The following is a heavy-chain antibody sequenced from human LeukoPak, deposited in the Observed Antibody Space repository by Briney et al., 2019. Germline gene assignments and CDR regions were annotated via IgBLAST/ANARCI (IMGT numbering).Heavy chain of an antibody. Sequence: PGGSLRLSCAASGFSVSDNYMSWVRQAPGTGLEWVSVIYSSGSTYYTDSVKGRFTISRDISKNTLFLQMDSLSPEDTAVYYCAREISNPWGYWGQGTLVIVAS. CDR2: IYSSGST. CDR1: GFSVSDNY. V-gene: IGHV3-66*01. D-gene: IGHD1-26*01. CDR3: AREISNPWGY. J-gene: IGHJ4*02.